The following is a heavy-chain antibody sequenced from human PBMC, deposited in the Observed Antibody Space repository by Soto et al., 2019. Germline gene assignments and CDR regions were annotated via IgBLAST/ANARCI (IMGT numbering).Heavy chain of an antibody. D-gene: IGHD4-17*01. Sequence: SLRLSCAASGFTFSDYAMHWVRQAPGKGLEWVAIISFDGSNEHYADSVQGRFTISRDNSENTLYLQMNSLRADDTAVYYCARPAATVIFYSGMDVWGQGTTVTVSS. V-gene: IGHV3-30-3*01. CDR2: ISFDGSNE. J-gene: IGHJ6*02. CDR1: GFTFSDYA. CDR3: ARPAATVIFYSGMDV.